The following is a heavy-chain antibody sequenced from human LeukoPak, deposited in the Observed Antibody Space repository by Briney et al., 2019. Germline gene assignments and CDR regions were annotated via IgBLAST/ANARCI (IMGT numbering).Heavy chain of an antibody. J-gene: IGHJ1*01. CDR2: ISGNGGGT. CDR1: GFTFSNYA. Sequence: GSLRLSCAVSGFTFSNYAMTWVRQAPGRGLEWVSSISGNGGGTDYADSVRGRFSISRDNYWNKVFLQMNGLRAEDTAVYYCSRDPNGDHIGALDFQRWGQGTLVTVSS. CDR3: SRDPNGDHIGALDFQR. V-gene: IGHV3-23*01. D-gene: IGHD4-17*01.